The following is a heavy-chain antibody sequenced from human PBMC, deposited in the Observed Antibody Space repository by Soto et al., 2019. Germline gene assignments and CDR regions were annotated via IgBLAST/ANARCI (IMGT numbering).Heavy chain of an antibody. CDR2: ISYDGSNK. CDR1: GFTFSSYG. V-gene: IGHV3-30*18. J-gene: IGHJ6*02. CDR3: AKDRQRARYSGSYYYYYGMDV. Sequence: HPGGSLRLSCAASGFTFSSYGMHWVRQAPGKGLEWVAVISYDGSNKYYADSVKGRFTISRDTSKNTLYLQMNSLRAEDTAVYYCAKDRQRARYSGSYYYYYGMDVWGQGTTVTVSS. D-gene: IGHD1-26*01.